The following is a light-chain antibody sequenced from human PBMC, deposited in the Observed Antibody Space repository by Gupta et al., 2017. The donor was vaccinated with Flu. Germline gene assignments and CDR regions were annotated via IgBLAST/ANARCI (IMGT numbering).Light chain of an antibody. J-gene: IGKJ2*01. CDR2: AAS. V-gene: IGKV1-39*01. Sequence: SSLSASIGDRVTLTCRASQSISEFLNWYQQKPGKAPKLLIYAASSLQTGVPSRFSGSGSGTDFTLTISSRQPEDSATYYCQHSYNSPPYTFGQGTKLEIK. CDR3: QHSYNSPPYT. CDR1: QSISEF.